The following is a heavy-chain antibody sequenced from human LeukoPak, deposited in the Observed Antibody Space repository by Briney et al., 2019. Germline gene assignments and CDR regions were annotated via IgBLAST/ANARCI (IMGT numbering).Heavy chain of an antibody. D-gene: IGHD1-26*01. CDR2: IIPIFGTA. CDR3: ARDLMGANFDY. V-gene: IGHV1-69*05. J-gene: IGHJ4*02. Sequence: SVKVSCKASGSTFSSYAISWVRQAPGQGLEWMGGIIPIFGTANYAQKFQGRVTITTDESTSTAYMELSSLRSEDTAVYYCARDLMGANFDYWGQGTLVTVSS. CDR1: GSTFSSYA.